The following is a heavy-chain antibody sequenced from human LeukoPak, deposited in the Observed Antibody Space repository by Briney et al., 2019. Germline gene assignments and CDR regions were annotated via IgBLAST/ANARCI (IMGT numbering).Heavy chain of an antibody. Sequence: ASVKVSCKASGGTFSSYAISWVRQAPGQGLEWMGGIIPIFGTANYAQKFQGRVTITADESTSTAYMELSSLRSDDTAVYYCARDMVRGVRIPTYWGQGTLVTVSS. J-gene: IGHJ4*02. CDR2: IIPIFGTA. CDR1: GGTFSSYA. D-gene: IGHD3-10*01. CDR3: ARDMVRGVRIPTY. V-gene: IGHV1-69*01.